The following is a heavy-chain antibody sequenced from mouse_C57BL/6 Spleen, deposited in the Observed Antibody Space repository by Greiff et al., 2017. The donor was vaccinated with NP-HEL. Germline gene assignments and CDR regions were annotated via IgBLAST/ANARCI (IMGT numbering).Heavy chain of an antibody. CDR2: IYPGDGDT. CDR3: ARRGIYYYGSSWDYYAMDY. CDR1: GYAFSSYW. D-gene: IGHD1-1*01. Sequence: VQLQQSGAELVKPGASVKISCKASGYAFSSYWMNWVKQRPGKGLAWIGQIYPGDGDTNYNGKFKGKATLTADKSSSTAYMQLSRLTSEDSAVYFCARRGIYYYGSSWDYYAMDYWGQGTSVTVSS. J-gene: IGHJ4*01. V-gene: IGHV1-80*01.